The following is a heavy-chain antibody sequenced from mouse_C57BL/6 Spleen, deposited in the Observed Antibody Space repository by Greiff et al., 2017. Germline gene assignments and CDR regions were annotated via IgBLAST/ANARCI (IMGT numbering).Heavy chain of an antibody. CDR3: AREGSYYGRSPFDG. CDR2: IDPSDSYT. J-gene: IGHJ2*01. CDR1: GYTFTSYW. Sequence: VQLQQPGAELVKPGASVKLSCKASGYTFTSYWMQWVKQRPGQGLEWIGEIDPSDSYTNYNQKFKGKATLTVDTSSSTAYMQLSSLTSEDSAVYYGAREGSYYGRSPFDGWGQGATLTVAT. V-gene: IGHV1-50*01. D-gene: IGHD1-1*01.